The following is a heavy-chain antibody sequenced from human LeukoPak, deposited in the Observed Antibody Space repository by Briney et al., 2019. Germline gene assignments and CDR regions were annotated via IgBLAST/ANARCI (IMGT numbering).Heavy chain of an antibody. Sequence: SETLSLTCAVYGGSFSGYYWSWIRQPPGKGLEWIGEINHSGGTNYNPSLKSRVTISVDTSKNQFSLKLTSVTAADTAVYYCARRRIVATIDYWGQGTLVTVSS. D-gene: IGHD5-12*01. V-gene: IGHV4-34*01. J-gene: IGHJ4*02. CDR3: ARRRIVATIDY. CDR1: GGSFSGYY. CDR2: INHSGGT.